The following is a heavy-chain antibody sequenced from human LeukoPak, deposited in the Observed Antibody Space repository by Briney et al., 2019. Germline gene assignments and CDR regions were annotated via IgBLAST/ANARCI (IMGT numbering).Heavy chain of an antibody. D-gene: IGHD4-17*01. Sequence: GGSLRLSCAASGFTFSSCGFHCVRQAPGKGLEWVALISYDGSNKYYADSVKGRFTISRDNSKNTLYLQMISLRAEDTAVYYCAKGIKGVTTWTNAFDIWGQGTMVTVSS. V-gene: IGHV3-30*18. J-gene: IGHJ3*02. CDR3: AKGIKGVTTWTNAFDI. CDR2: ISYDGSNK. CDR1: GFTFSSCG.